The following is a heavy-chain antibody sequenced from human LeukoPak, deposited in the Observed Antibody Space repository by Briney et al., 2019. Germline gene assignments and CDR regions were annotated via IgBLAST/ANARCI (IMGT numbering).Heavy chain of an antibody. Sequence: GGSLRLSCVASGFTFSNFLMNWVRQAPGKGLEWVSGISHSGRSTYYADSVKGRFTISRDNSKNTLYLQMDRLRVEDTAVYYCAMALDYWGQGTLVTVSS. CDR3: AMALDY. J-gene: IGHJ4*02. CDR1: GFTFSNFL. CDR2: ISHSGRST. V-gene: IGHV3-23*01.